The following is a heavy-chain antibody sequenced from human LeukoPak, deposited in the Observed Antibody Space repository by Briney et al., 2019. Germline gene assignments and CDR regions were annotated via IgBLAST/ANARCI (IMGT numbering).Heavy chain of an antibody. J-gene: IGHJ3*02. V-gene: IGHV3-74*01. CDR2: INSDGSST. Sequence: GGSLRLSCAASGFTFSSYWIHWVRQAPGKGLVWVSRINSDGSSTSYADSVKGRFTISRDNAKNTLYLQMNNLRAEDTAVYYCSSGNSHAFDIWGQRTMVTVSS. CDR1: GFTFSSYW. CDR3: SSGNSHAFDI. D-gene: IGHD4-23*01.